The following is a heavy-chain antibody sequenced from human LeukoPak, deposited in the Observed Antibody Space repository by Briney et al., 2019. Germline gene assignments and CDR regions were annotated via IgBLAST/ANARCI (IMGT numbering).Heavy chain of an antibody. CDR3: ARVRLADERAWAY. V-gene: IGHV1-2*02. Sequence: ASVKVSCKASGYTFSDFYIHWVRQAPGQGLEYVGWITPKSGDTYSPQRFQGKVTMTRDASISTAYMELSSLRSDDTAVYFCARVRLADERAWAYWGQGTLVTVSS. CDR1: GYTFSDFY. CDR2: ITPKSGDT. J-gene: IGHJ4*02. D-gene: IGHD3-3*02.